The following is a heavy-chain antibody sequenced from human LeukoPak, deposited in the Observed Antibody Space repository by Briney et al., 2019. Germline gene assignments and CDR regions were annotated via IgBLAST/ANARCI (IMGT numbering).Heavy chain of an antibody. CDR1: GYTFTNYY. J-gene: IGHJ4*02. D-gene: IGHD2-21*01. V-gene: IGHV1-46*01. CDR2: INPSGGNT. Sequence: ASVKVSCKASGYTFTNYYMHWVRQAPGHGLEWMGKINPSGGNTTYAQKFQGRVTMTRNTSTSTVYMELSSLRSEGTAVYYCARARLWWDVSDYWGQGTLVTVSS. CDR3: ARARLWWDVSDY.